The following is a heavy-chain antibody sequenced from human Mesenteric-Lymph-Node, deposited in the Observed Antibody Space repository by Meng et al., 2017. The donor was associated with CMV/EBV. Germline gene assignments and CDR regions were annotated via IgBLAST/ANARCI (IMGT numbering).Heavy chain of an antibody. CDR1: GYTFTSYY. CDR2: INPSGGST. J-gene: IGHJ4*02. D-gene: IGHD2-8*02. CDR3: TRGSPGGVAAFY. Sequence: ASVKVSCKASGYTFTSYYMHWVRQAPGQGLEWMGIINPSGGSTSYAQKFQGRVTMTRDTSTSTVYMELSSLSYDDTAVYYCTRGSPGGVAAFYWGQGTLVTVSS. V-gene: IGHV1-46*01.